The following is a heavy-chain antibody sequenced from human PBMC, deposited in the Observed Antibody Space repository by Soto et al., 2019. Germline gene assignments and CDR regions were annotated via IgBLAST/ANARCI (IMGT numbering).Heavy chain of an antibody. CDR3: ARQGSY. J-gene: IGHJ4*02. CDR1: GVSISDTSYY. CDR2: IYFNGNT. V-gene: IGHV4-39*01. Sequence: QLQLQESGPGLVKPSETLSLTCNVSGVSISDTSYYWGWIRQPPGKGLEWIGTIYFNGNTFYNPSLKSRPTKSVDTSKNQFPLRLTSVTAADTAVYYCARQGSYWGQGTLVAVSS.